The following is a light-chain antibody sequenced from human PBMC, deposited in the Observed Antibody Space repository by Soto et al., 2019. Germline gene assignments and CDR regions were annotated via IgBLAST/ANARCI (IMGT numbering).Light chain of an antibody. CDR1: SSDIGDYNY. V-gene: IGLV2-14*01. J-gene: IGLJ1*01. CDR3: CSYTRSGTLI. CDR2: DVS. Sequence: QSVLTQPASVSGSPGQSITISCVGTSSDIGDYNYVSWYQQHPGKVPKVIIYDVSNRPSGVSSRFSATKSGNQASLTISGLQAEDEADYYCCSYTRSGTLIFGTGTKVTVL.